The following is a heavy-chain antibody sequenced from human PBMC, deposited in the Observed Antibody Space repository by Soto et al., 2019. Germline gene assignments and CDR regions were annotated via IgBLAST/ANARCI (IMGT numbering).Heavy chain of an antibody. CDR3: AKDDFGADF. V-gene: IGHV3-23*01. J-gene: IGHJ4*02. D-gene: IGHD3-10*01. Sequence: PGGSLRLSCAASGFTFSNYAMNWVRQAPGKGLEWVSAIAGGGGGTYYADSVKGRFAISRDNSRNTLFLQMNSLRAEDTAVYYCAKDDFGADFWGQGTRVTVSS. CDR1: GFTFSNYA. CDR2: IAGGGGGT.